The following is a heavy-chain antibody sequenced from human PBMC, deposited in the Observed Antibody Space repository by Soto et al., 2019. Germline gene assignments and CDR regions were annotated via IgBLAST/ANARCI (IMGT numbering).Heavy chain of an antibody. J-gene: IGHJ4*02. Sequence: QVHLVQSGAEVKKPGASVKVSCKASGYTFTSYGITWVRQAPGQGLEWMGWISAHNGNTDYAQKLQGRVIVTRDTSTSTAFVELRRLISDVTAVYYWARGRYGDYWGQGALVTVSS. CDR3: ARGRYGDY. D-gene: IGHD1-1*01. V-gene: IGHV1-18*01. CDR2: ISAHNGNT. CDR1: GYTFTSYG.